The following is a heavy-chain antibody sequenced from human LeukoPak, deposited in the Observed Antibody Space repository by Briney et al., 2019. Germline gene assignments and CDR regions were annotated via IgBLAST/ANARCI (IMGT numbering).Heavy chain of an antibody. CDR1: GYIFTKYV. Sequence: ASVKVSCKASGYIFTKYVVHWVRQAPGQRPEWMGWIKAGNGDTKYSQNFQGRRTITRDTSASTVYMELSSLTSEDTALYYCARDDCGDTCYPGGYWGQGTLVTVSS. D-gene: IGHD2-21*01. CDR3: ARDDCGDTCYPGGY. J-gene: IGHJ4*02. CDR2: IKAGNGDT. V-gene: IGHV1-3*01.